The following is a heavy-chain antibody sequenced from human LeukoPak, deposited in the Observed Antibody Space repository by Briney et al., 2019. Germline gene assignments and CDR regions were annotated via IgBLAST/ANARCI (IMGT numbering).Heavy chain of an antibody. CDR1: GFTFSSNS. D-gene: IGHD3-10*01. CDR3: PKDWGYGSGTYYPH. V-gene: IGHV3-23*01. J-gene: IGHJ4*02. CDR2: ITNNGATT. Sequence: AGGSLRLSCAASGFTFSSNSMNWVRQAPGRGLEWVSVITNNGATTYYADSVKGRFTISRDNSKNMLYLQMNSLRAEDTAVYYCPKDWGYGSGTYYPHWGQGTLVTVSS.